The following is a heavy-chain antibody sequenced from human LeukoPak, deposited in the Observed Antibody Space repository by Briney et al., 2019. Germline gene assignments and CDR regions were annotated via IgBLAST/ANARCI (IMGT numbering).Heavy chain of an antibody. V-gene: IGHV3-21*01. J-gene: IGHJ4*02. CDR1: GFTFSSYS. CDR3: ARGGYSSGWYYSDY. D-gene: IGHD6-19*01. CDR2: ISSSSNYI. Sequence: GGSLRLSCAASGFTFSSYSMTWVRQAPGKGLEWVSFISSSSNYIYYADSVKGRFTISRDNAKNSLFLQMNSLRAEDTAVYYCARGGYSSGWYYSDYWGQGTLVTVSS.